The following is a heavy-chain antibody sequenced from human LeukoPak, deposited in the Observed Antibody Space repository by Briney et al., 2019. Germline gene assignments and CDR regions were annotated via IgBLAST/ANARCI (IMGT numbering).Heavy chain of an antibody. CDR3: ARVEVLQWLVRRWFDP. CDR2: ISSSSSTI. V-gene: IGHV3-48*01. J-gene: IGHJ5*02. CDR1: GFTFSSYS. Sequence: HPGGSLRLSCAASGFTFSSYSMNWVRQAPGKGLEWVSYISSSSSTIYYADSVKGRFTISRDNAKNSLYLQMNSLRAEDTAVYYCARVEVLQWLVRRWFDPWGQGTLVTVSS. D-gene: IGHD6-19*01.